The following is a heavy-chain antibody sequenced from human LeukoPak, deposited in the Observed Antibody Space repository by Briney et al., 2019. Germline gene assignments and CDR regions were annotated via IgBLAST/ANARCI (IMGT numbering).Heavy chain of an antibody. CDR3: ARAGYYYDSSGYYPPESLFDY. CDR1: GFTFSSYG. D-gene: IGHD3-22*01. J-gene: IGHJ4*02. V-gene: IGHV3-48*04. CDR2: ISSSGSTI. Sequence: GGTLRLSCAASGFTFSSYGMSWVRQAPGKGLEWVSYISSSGSTIYYADSVKGRFTISRDNAKNSLYLQMNSLRAEDTAVYYCARAGYYYDSSGYYPPESLFDYWGQGTLVTVSS.